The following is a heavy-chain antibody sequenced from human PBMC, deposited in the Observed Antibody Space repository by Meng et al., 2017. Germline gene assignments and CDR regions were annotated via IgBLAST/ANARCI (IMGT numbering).Heavy chain of an antibody. D-gene: IGHD3-10*01. CDR2: IFHSGTT. V-gene: IGHV4-30-2*01. CDR1: GGSVSSGGYS. CDR3: ARGYGGLDY. Sequence: LQLQASGSGLVKPSQTLSLTCAVSGGSVSSGGYSWNWIRQPPGKGLEWIGYIFHSGTTYYNPSLESRVTISIDTSKNQFSLKVTSATAADTAVYYCARGYGGLDYWGQGTLVTVSS. J-gene: IGHJ4*02.